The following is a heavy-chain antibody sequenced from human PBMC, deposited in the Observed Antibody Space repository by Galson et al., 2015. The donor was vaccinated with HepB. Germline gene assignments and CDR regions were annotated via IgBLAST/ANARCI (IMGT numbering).Heavy chain of an antibody. J-gene: IGHJ4*02. CDR3: ARHKVNTAAREY. CDR2: IAEDGSDK. CDR1: GFTFSNYW. D-gene: IGHD5-18*01. Sequence: SLRLSCAASGFTFSNYWMSWVRQAPGKGLEWVANIAEDGSDKYYVDSVKGRFSISRGNGKSSLFLQMNSLRAEDTAVYYCARHKVNTAAREYWGQGTLVTVSS. V-gene: IGHV3-7*01.